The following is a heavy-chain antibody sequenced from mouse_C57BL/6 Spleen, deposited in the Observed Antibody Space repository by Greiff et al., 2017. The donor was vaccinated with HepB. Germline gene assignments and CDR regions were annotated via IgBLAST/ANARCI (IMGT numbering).Heavy chain of an antibody. CDR1: GYAFSSYW. D-gene: IGHD1-1*01. V-gene: IGHV1-80*01. CDR2: IYPGDGDT. Sequence: QVQLQQSGAELVKPGASVKISCKASGYAFSSYWMNWVKQRPGKGLEWIGQIYPGDGDTNYNGKVKGKATLTADKSSSTAYMQLSSLTSEDSAVYFCAREYYYGSSYRYFDVWGTGTTVTVSS. J-gene: IGHJ1*03. CDR3: AREYYYGSSYRYFDV.